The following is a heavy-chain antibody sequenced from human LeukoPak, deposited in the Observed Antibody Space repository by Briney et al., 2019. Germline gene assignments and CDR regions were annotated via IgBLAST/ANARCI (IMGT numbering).Heavy chain of an antibody. D-gene: IGHD3-22*01. CDR2: INPNSGGT. V-gene: IGHV1-2*02. J-gene: IGHJ4*02. Sequence: ASVKVSCKASGYAFTAYYIHWVRQAPGQGLEWMGWINPNSGGTNYAQKFQGRVTMTRDTSISTAYMELSRLRSDDTAVYFCARRCDTSSYYTYYFDYWGQGTLVTVSS. CDR3: ARRCDTSSYYTYYFDY. CDR1: GYAFTAYY.